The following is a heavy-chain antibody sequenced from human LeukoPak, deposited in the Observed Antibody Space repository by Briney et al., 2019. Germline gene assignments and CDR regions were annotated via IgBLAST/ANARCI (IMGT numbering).Heavy chain of an antibody. D-gene: IGHD2-15*01. CDR2: IIPIFGTA. Sequence: SVNVSCKASGGTFSIYAISWVRQAPGQGLERMGGIIPIFGTANYAQKFQGRVTITADESTSTAYMELSSLRSEDTAVYYCASSGYCSGGSCYSWFDPWGQGTLVTVSS. J-gene: IGHJ5*02. CDR1: GGTFSIYA. V-gene: IGHV1-69*13. CDR3: ASSGYCSGGSCYSWFDP.